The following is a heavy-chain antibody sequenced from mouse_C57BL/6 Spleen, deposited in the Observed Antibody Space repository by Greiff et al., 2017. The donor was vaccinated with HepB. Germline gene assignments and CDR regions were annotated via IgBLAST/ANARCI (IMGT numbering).Heavy chain of an antibody. CDR1: GYAFSSSW. CDR3: ARSLLRYPYFDY. D-gene: IGHD1-1*01. J-gene: IGHJ2*01. Sequence: VQLQQSGPELVKPGASVKISCKASGYAFSSSWMNWVKQRPGKGLEWIGRIYPGDGDTNYNGKFKGKATLTADKSSSTAYMQLSSLTSEDSAVYVCARSLLRYPYFDYWGQGTTLTVSS. V-gene: IGHV1-82*01. CDR2: IYPGDGDT.